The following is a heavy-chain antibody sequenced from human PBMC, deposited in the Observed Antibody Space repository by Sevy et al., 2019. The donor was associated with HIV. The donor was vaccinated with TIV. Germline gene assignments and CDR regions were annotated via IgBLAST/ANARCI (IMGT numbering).Heavy chain of an antibody. CDR2: MYYSGST. V-gene: IGHV4-38-2*01. J-gene: IGHJ4*02. CDR1: GYSISSRYY. Sequence: SETLSLTCAVSGYSISSRYYWGWVRQPPGKGLEWIASMYYSGSTYYNPSLRSRVTISLDTSENQFSLKLTSVTAADTAVYYCASDITSNWLFFDYWDQGILVTVSS. CDR3: ASDITSNWLFFDY. D-gene: IGHD6-13*01.